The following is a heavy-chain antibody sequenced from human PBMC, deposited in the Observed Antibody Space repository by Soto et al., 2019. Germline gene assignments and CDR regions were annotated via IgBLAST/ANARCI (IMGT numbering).Heavy chain of an antibody. CDR1: GGSISSYY. J-gene: IGHJ4*02. CDR3: ARDGYSYGPHFDY. Sequence: SSETLSLTCTVSGGSISSYYWSWIRQPPGKGLEWIGYIYYSGSTNYNPSLKSRVTISVDTSKNQFSLRLSSVTAADTAVYYCARDGYSYGPHFDYWGQGTLVTVSS. CDR2: IYYSGST. D-gene: IGHD5-18*01. V-gene: IGHV4-59*01.